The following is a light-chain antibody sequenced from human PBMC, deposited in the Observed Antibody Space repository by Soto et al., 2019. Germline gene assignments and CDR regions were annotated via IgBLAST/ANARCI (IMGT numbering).Light chain of an antibody. V-gene: IGKV1-33*01. CDR3: QQSDDLPYA. Sequence: IQMTQSPSLLSASVGDRVTITCQATQDIRKYLNWYQQTPGKAPKLLIYDASSLETGAPPRFSGSGSGTYFTFTISSLQPEDLATYYCQQSDDLPYAFGQGTKLEIK. CDR1: QDIRKY. CDR2: DAS. J-gene: IGKJ2*01.